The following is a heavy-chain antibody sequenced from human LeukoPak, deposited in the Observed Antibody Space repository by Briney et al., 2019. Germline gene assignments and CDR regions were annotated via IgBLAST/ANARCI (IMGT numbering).Heavy chain of an antibody. CDR2: ISAYNGNT. Sequence: ASVKVSCKASGYTFTSYGISWVRQAPGQGLEWMGWISAYNGNTNYAQKLQGRVTMTTDTSTSTAYMELRSLRSDDTAVYYCARDAHRYCCSTSCYMGYWGQGTLVTVSS. V-gene: IGHV1-18*01. CDR1: GYTFTSYG. D-gene: IGHD2-2*02. J-gene: IGHJ4*02. CDR3: ARDAHRYCCSTSCYMGY.